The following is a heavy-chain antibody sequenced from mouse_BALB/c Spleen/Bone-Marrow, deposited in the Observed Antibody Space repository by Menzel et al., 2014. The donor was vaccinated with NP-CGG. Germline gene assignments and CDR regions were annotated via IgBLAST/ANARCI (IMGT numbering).Heavy chain of an antibody. V-gene: IGHV1-7*01. Sequence: VQLQQSGAGLAKPGASVKMSCKASGYTFTSYWMHWVKQRPGQGLEWIGYINPSTGYTEYNQKFKDKATLTADKSSSTAYMQLSSLTSEDSAVYYCARGGFAGAWFAYWGQGTLVTVSA. D-gene: IGHD1-1*02. CDR1: GYTFTSYW. CDR3: ARGGFAGAWFAY. J-gene: IGHJ3*01. CDR2: INPSTGYT.